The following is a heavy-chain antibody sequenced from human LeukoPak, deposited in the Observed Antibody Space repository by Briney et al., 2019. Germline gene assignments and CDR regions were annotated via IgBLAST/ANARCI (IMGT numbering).Heavy chain of an antibody. D-gene: IGHD5-24*01. CDR1: GGSISSYY. V-gene: IGHV4-59*12. CDR2: IYYSGST. Sequence: PSETLSLTCTVSGGSISSYYWSWIRQPPGKGLEWIGYIYYSGSTNYNPSLKSRVTISVDTSKNQFSLKLSSVTAADTAVYYCARELEMATISSFDPWGQGTLVTVSS. CDR3: ARELEMATISSFDP. J-gene: IGHJ5*02.